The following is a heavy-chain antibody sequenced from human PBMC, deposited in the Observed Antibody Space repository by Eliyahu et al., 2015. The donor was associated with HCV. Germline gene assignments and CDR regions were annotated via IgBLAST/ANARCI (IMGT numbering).Heavy chain of an antibody. V-gene: IGHV4-59*01. CDR2: IHYSGST. CDR1: GGSIPTXS. Sequence: QVQLQESGPGLVKPSETLSLTCTVSGGSIPTXSWSWIRQPPGKGLEWIGYIHYSGSTTYNPYLKSRVTISLDTSKNQFSLNLTSVTAADTAVYYCASGGGGIAVAGTGGWFDPWGQGTLVTVSS. CDR3: ASGGGGIAVAGTGGWFDP. D-gene: IGHD6-19*01. J-gene: IGHJ5*02.